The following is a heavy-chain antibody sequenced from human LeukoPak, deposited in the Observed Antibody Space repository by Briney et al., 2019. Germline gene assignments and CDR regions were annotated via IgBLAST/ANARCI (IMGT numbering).Heavy chain of an antibody. CDR3: ARGTNSSSWYYFDY. Sequence: SETLSLTCAVYGGSFSGYYWSWIRQPPGKGLEWIGEINHSGSTNYNPSLERRVTISVDTSKNQFSLKLSSVTAADTAVYYCARGTNSSSWYYFDYWGQGTLVTVSS. J-gene: IGHJ4*02. CDR2: INHSGST. D-gene: IGHD6-13*01. V-gene: IGHV4-34*01. CDR1: GGSFSGYY.